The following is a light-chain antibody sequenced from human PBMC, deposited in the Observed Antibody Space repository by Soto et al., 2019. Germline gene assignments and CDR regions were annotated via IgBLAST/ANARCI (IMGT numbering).Light chain of an antibody. Sequence: DIQMTQSPSTLSASVGDRVTITCRASQSISSRLAWFQQKPGKAPKLLINAASNLRSGVPSRFSGSGSGTDFTLTIDGLQPEDFADYYCQQSYITPPITFGQGTRLEIK. CDR1: QSISSR. V-gene: IGKV1-39*01. CDR2: AAS. CDR3: QQSYITPPIT. J-gene: IGKJ5*01.